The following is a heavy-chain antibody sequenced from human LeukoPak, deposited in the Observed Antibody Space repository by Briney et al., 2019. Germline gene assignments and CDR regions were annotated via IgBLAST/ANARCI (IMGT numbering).Heavy chain of an antibody. CDR2: ISGGGGST. Sequence: GGSLRLSCAASGFTFSSYAMSWVRQAPGKGLEWVSAISGGGGSTYYADSVKGRFTISRDNSKNTLYLQMNSLRAEDTAVYYCAKQPAAIVVVIRHFDYWGQGTLVTVSS. CDR1: GFTFSSYA. J-gene: IGHJ4*02. CDR3: AKQPAAIVVVIRHFDY. V-gene: IGHV3-23*01. D-gene: IGHD3-22*01.